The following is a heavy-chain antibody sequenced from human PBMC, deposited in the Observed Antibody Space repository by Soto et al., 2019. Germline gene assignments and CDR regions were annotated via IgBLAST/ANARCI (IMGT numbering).Heavy chain of an antibody. Sequence: ASVKVSCKASGGTFSSYAISWVRQAPGQGLEWMGGIIPIFGTANYAQKFQGRVTITADESTSTAYMELSSLRSEDTAVYYCARATTAAYYYYGMDVWGQGTTVTVSS. CDR3: ARATTAAYYYYGMDV. J-gene: IGHJ6*02. D-gene: IGHD6-13*01. CDR2: IIPIFGTA. V-gene: IGHV1-69*13. CDR1: GGTFSSYA.